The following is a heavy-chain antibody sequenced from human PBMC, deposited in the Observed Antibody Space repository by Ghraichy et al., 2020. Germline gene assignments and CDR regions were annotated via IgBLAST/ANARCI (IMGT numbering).Heavy chain of an antibody. CDR2: IRSKAYGGTT. Sequence: GGSLRLSCTASGFTFGDYAMSWVRQAPGKGLEWVGFIRSKAYGGTTEYAASVKGRFTISRDDSKSIAYLQMNSLKTEDTAVYYCTLVGATYYYYYGMDVRGQGTTVTVSS. J-gene: IGHJ6*02. CDR1: GFTFGDYA. D-gene: IGHD1-26*01. CDR3: TLVGATYYYYYGMDV. V-gene: IGHV3-49*04.